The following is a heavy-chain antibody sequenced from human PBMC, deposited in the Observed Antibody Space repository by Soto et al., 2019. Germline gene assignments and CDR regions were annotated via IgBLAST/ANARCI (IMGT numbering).Heavy chain of an antibody. Sequence: EVQLLESGGGLVQPGGSLRLSCVGSGFFFSSYTMTWVRQAQGKGLEWVSSFSATSENTYYADSVRGRFTISRDNSKNTLFLQMNSLTAEDTAMYYCAKARDQQWVRLPFDYWGQGILVIVSS. CDR1: GFFFSSYT. D-gene: IGHD6-19*01. V-gene: IGHV3-23*01. J-gene: IGHJ4*02. CDR3: AKARDQQWVRLPFDY. CDR2: FSATSENT.